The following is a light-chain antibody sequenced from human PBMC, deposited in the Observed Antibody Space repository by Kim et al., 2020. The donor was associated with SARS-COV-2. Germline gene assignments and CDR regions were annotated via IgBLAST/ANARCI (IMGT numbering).Light chain of an antibody. V-gene: IGLV3-9*01. J-gene: IGLJ1*01. CDR1: NIGSEI. CDR3: QVWDSHTYI. CDR2: GDF. Sequence: SYELTQPVSVSVPLGQTATITCEGDNIGSEIVHWYQQKPGQAPVRVIYGDFKRPSGIPERFSGSKSGNTATLTITGAQAGDEGDYFCQVWDSHTYIFG.